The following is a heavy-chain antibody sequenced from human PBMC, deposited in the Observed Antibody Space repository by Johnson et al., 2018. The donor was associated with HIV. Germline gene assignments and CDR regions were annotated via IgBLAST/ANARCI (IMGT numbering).Heavy chain of an antibody. V-gene: IGHV3-20*04. CDR1: GFTFDDYG. J-gene: IGHJ3*02. Sequence: VQLVESGGGVVRPGGSLRLSCAAAGFTFDDYGMSWVRQAPGKGLEWVSGINWNGATPGSADSVKGRFTISRDNAKNSLYLQMNSLRAEDTALYYCARDLVDAVIVVFGAFDIWGQGTMVTVSS. CDR2: INWNGATP. D-gene: IGHD3-22*01. CDR3: ARDLVDAVIVVFGAFDI.